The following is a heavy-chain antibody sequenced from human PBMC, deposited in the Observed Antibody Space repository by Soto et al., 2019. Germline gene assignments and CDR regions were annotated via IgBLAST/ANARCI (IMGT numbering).Heavy chain of an antibody. CDR3: ARAVSGITMVRGVITRDFYYYYYYGMDV. CDR1: AGTFSSSA. D-gene: IGHD3-10*01. CDR2: IIPIVGTA. Sequence: GASVKVSCKASAGTFSSSAISWVRQAHGQGLEWMGGIIPIVGTANYAQKFQGRVTITADESTSTPYMELSSLRSEDTAVYYCARAVSGITMVRGVITRDFYYYYYYGMDVWGQGTTVTVSS. J-gene: IGHJ6*02. V-gene: IGHV1-69*13.